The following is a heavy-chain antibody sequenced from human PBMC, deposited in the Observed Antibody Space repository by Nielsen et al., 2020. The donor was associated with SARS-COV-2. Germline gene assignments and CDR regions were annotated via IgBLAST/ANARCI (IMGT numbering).Heavy chain of an antibody. CDR1: GFTFSSFG. CDR3: AKDGHSSGWYGAPDY. Sequence: GESLKISCAASGFTFSSFGMYWVRQAPGKGLEWVAVISFDGSNTYYADSVKGRFTISRDNFKNTLYLQMNSLRTEDTALYYCAKDGHSSGWYGAPDYWGQGTLVTVSS. CDR2: ISFDGSNT. V-gene: IGHV3-30*18. D-gene: IGHD6-19*01. J-gene: IGHJ4*02.